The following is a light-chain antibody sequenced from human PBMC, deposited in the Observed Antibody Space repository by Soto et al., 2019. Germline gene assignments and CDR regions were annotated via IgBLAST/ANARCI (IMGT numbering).Light chain of an antibody. J-gene: IGLJ1*01. Sequence: QSVLTHPPSASWSPGQSVTIACAGTSSDVGGYNYVSWYQQYPGKVPKLMIYEVSERPSGVPDRFSGSKSGNTAFLTVSGLQAEHEADYYCLSYADTAYVFGTGTKVTVL. CDR3: LSYADTAYV. CDR1: SSDVGGYNY. V-gene: IGLV2-8*01. CDR2: EVS.